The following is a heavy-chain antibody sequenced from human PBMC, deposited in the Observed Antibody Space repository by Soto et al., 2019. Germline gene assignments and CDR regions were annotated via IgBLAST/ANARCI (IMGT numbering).Heavy chain of an antibody. D-gene: IGHD6-19*01. CDR3: VREGSGWYSRGSFDF. V-gene: IGHV3-23*01. CDR1: GFIFNNYA. Sequence: EVQLLESGGGLVRPGESLRLSCAASGFIFNNYAMNWVRQAPGKGLEWVSVMSGSGGGAYYADSVQGRFTISRDNSKNTLYLQTNSLRAEDTAIYYCVREGSGWYSRGSFDFWGRGTMVTVSS. J-gene: IGHJ3*01. CDR2: MSGSGGGA.